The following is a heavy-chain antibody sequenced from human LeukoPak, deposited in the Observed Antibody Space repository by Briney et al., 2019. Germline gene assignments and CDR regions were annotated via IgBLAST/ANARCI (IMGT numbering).Heavy chain of an antibody. V-gene: IGHV3-30*18. Sequence: GRSLRLSCAASGFTFSSYGMHWVRQAPGKGLEWVAVISYDGSNKYYADSVKGRFTISRDNSKNTLYLPMNSLRAEDTAVYYCAKDIVAGYYYYGMDVWGQGTTVTVSS. D-gene: IGHD5-12*01. J-gene: IGHJ6*02. CDR1: GFTFSSYG. CDR3: AKDIVAGYYYYGMDV. CDR2: ISYDGSNK.